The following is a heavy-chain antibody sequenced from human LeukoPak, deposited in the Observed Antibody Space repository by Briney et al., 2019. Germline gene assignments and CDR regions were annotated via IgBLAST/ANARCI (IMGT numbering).Heavy chain of an antibody. CDR1: GGSFSGYY. Sequence: SETLSLTCAVYGGSFSGYYWSWIRQPPGKGLEWIGEINHSGSTNYNPSLKSRVTISVDTSKNQFSLKLSSVTAADPAVYYCARQRIQLWRHKYDYWGQGTLVTVSS. CDR3: ARQRIQLWRHKYDY. V-gene: IGHV4-34*01. CDR2: INHSGST. D-gene: IGHD5-18*01. J-gene: IGHJ4*02.